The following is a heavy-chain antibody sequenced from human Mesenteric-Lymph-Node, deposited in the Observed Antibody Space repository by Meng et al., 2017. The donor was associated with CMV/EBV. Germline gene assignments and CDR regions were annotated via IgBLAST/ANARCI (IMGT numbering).Heavy chain of an antibody. V-gene: IGHV2-5*01. CDR2: VYWNDDS. D-gene: IGHD3-3*01. Sequence: GFSLSTSAEGVGWIRQPPGKALEWLGHVYWNDDSRYNPSLRTRITITKNSSKSQVVLTMTSMDPVDSATYYCAPLLRFLEWSWGFDPWGQGTLVTVSS. CDR3: APLLRFLEWSWGFDP. J-gene: IGHJ5*02. CDR1: GFSLSTSAEG.